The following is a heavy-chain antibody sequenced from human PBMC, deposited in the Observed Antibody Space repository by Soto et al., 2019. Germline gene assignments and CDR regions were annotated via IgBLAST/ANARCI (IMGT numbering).Heavy chain of an antibody. V-gene: IGHV1-8*01. CDR3: ARGLIAMVRGVMGY. CDR2: MNPNSGNT. D-gene: IGHD3-10*01. CDR1: GYTFTMYD. Sequence: GSVKVSCKASGYTFTMYDINGVRQSGGQGLEWMGCMNPNSGNTGYAQKFQGRVTMTRNTSISTAYMELSSLRSEDTAVYHCARGLIAMVRGVMGYWGQGTLVTVSS. J-gene: IGHJ4*02.